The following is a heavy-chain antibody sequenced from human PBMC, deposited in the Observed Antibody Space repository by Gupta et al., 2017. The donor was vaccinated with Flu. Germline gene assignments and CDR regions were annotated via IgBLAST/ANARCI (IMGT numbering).Heavy chain of an antibody. J-gene: IGHJ4*02. CDR2: ISSSSSYI. V-gene: IGHV3-21*01. CDR3: ARDKGAVAGTGFDY. CDR1: GFTFSSYS. D-gene: IGHD6-19*01. Sequence: EVQLVESGGGLVKPGGSLRLSCAASGFTFSSYSMNWVRQAPGKGLEWVSSISSSSSYIYYADSVKGRFTISRDNAKNSLYLQMNSLRAEDTAVYYCARDKGAVAGTGFDYWGQGTLVTVSS.